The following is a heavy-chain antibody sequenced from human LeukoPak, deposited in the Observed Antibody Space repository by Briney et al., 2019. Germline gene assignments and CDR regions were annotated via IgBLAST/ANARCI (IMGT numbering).Heavy chain of an antibody. CDR1: GFTVSSNY. V-gene: IGHV3-53*01. CDR2: IYSGGST. J-gene: IGHJ3*02. D-gene: IGHD3-16*01. Sequence: GGSLRLSCAASGFTVSSNYMSWVRQAPGKGLEWVSVIYSGGSTYYADSVKGRFTISRDNSKNTLYLQVNSLRAEDTAVYYCARYDHPRARAFGIWGQGTMVTVSS. CDR3: ARYDHPRARAFGI.